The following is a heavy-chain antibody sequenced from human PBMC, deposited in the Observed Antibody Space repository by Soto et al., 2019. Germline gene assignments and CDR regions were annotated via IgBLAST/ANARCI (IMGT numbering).Heavy chain of an antibody. Sequence: QVQLVQSGTEVKKPGASVNVSCKASGYTFTTHYMHWVRQAPGQGLEWMGIINPSGGRTTSALTCQGSVTMTSDTSTNTVYVELTRLRSEDTVIYFWARAGENYGSGTFSPPLRYYFNSWGQGTLVTVAS. V-gene: IGHV1-46*01. J-gene: IGHJ4*02. CDR3: ARAGENYGSGTFSPPLRYYFNS. CDR2: INPSGGRT. CDR1: GYTFTTHY. D-gene: IGHD3-10*01.